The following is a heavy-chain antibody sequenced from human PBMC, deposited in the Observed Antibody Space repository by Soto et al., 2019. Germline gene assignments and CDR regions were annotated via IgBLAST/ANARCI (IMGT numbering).Heavy chain of an antibody. Sequence: PSETLSLTCAVSGGSISSSNWWSWVRQPPGKGLEWIGEIYHSGSTNYNPSLKSRVTISVDKSKNQFSLKLSSVTAADTAVYYCARREGYCSGGSCYSFWFDPWGQGTLVTVSS. V-gene: IGHV4-4*02. D-gene: IGHD2-15*01. CDR3: ARREGYCSGGSCYSFWFDP. CDR1: GGSISSSNW. J-gene: IGHJ5*02. CDR2: IYHSGST.